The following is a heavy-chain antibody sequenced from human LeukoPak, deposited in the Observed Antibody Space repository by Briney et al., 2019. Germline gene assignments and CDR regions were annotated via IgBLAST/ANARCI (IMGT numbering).Heavy chain of an antibody. D-gene: IGHD6-13*01. CDR2: IRYDGSNK. CDR1: GFTFSNYG. J-gene: IGHJ4*02. Sequence: GGSLRLSCAASGFTFSNYGMHWVRQAPGKGLEWVTFIRYDGSNKYYADSVKGRFTISRDNSKNTLYLQMNSLRAEDTAVYCCAKGGIAAAAPFDYWGQGTLVTVSS. CDR3: AKGGIAAAAPFDY. V-gene: IGHV3-30*02.